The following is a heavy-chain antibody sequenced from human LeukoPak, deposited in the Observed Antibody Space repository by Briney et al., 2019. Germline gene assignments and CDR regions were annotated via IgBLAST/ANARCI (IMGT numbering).Heavy chain of an antibody. D-gene: IGHD3-3*01. CDR1: GGSISPYY. CDR2: IYYSGST. CDR3: ARAPSRLRFAYLDV. V-gene: IGHV4-59*01. Sequence: SETLSLTCTVSGGSISPYYWSWIRQPPGKGLEWIGYIYYSGSTNYNPSLKSRVTISVDTSKNQFSLKLSSVTAADTAVYYCARAPSRLRFAYLDVWGKGTTVTVSS. J-gene: IGHJ6*03.